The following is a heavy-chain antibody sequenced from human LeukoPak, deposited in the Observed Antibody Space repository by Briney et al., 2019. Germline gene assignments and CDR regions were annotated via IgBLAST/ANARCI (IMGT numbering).Heavy chain of an antibody. V-gene: IGHV3-23*01. CDR3: AKIPGNSSIY. J-gene: IGHJ4*02. CDR1: GFTFSSEA. Sequence: GGSLRLSCAVSGFTFSSEAMGWVRQLPGGGLEWVSTISPAGGTTYYAESMKGRFTISRDNSKSTLYLQMNSLRAEDTAVYYCAKIPGNSSIYWGQGTLVTVSS. CDR2: ISPAGGTT. D-gene: IGHD6-13*01.